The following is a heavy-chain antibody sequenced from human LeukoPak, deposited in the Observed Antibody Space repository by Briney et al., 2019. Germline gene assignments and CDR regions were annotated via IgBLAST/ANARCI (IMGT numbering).Heavy chain of an antibody. CDR2: ISGSGGST. CDR3: ARDPTYYDILTGYYRSYLDY. V-gene: IGHV3-23*01. Sequence: GGSLRLSCAASGFTFSSYAMSWVRQAPGKGLEWVSAISGSGGSTYYADSVKGRFTISRDNSKNTLYLQMNSLRAEDTAVYYCARDPTYYDILTGYYRSYLDYWGQGTLVTVSS. CDR1: GFTFSSYA. D-gene: IGHD3-9*01. J-gene: IGHJ4*02.